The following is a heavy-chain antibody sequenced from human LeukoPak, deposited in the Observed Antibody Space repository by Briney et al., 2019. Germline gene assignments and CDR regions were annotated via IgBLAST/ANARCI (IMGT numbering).Heavy chain of an antibody. J-gene: IGHJ4*02. D-gene: IGHD6-19*01. CDR2: VSDSDAKT. V-gene: IGHV3-23*01. CDR1: GFTFSNYA. CDR3: ARESPIAVAGN. Sequence: GGSLRLSCAVSGFTFSNYAMSWVRQAPGTGLEWVSAVSDSDAKTYYPDSVKGRFTISRDNSKNTLFLQMNSLRAEDTALYYCARESPIAVAGNWGQGTLVTVSS.